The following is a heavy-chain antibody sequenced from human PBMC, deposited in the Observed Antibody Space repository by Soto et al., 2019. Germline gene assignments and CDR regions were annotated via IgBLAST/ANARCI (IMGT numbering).Heavy chain of an antibody. CDR3: ARGGFIGTPPDY. D-gene: IGHD1-7*01. CDR1: GFNFGGSW. Sequence: DVQLVQSGAEVKKPGESLKISCKASGFNFGGSWIGWVRQMPGKGLEWMGIIHPGASDTRYSPSFQGQVTMSADKSIDTAYLQWRSLKPSDTATYYCARGGFIGTPPDYWGQGTRVTVSS. J-gene: IGHJ4*02. V-gene: IGHV5-51*01. CDR2: IHPGASDT.